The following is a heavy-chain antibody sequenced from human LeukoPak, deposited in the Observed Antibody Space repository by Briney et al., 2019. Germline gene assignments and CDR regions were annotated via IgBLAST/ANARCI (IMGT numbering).Heavy chain of an antibody. D-gene: IGHD3-10*01. V-gene: IGHV4-39*01. CDR3: ARHGGGSGRDYYYYYMDV. CDR1: GGSISSSSYY. CDR2: IYYSGST. Sequence: KASETLSLTCTVSGGSISSSSYYWGWIRQPPGKGLEWIGSIYYSGSTYYNPSLKSRVTISVDTSKNQFSLKLSSVTAADTAVYYCARHGGGSGRDYYYYYMDVWGKGTTVTASS. J-gene: IGHJ6*03.